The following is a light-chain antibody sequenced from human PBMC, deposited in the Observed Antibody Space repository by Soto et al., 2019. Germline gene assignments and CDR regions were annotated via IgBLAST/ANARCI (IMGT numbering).Light chain of an antibody. CDR3: ATWEDNLTARV. Sequence: QSVLIQPPSASGTPGQRVTISCSGSSSNIGSNYVYWFQQLPGAAPKLLIYRNNQRPSGVPDRFSGSKSGTSASPAISGLRSEDEADYYCATWEDNLTARVFGGGTKVTVL. V-gene: IGLV1-47*01. CDR1: SSNIGSNY. J-gene: IGLJ3*02. CDR2: RNN.